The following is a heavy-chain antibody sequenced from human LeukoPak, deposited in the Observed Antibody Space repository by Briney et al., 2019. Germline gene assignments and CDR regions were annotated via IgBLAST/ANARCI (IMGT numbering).Heavy chain of an antibody. V-gene: IGHV1-18*01. CDR2: ISAYNGNT. CDR1: GYTFTSYG. J-gene: IGHJ4*02. D-gene: IGHD3-16*02. Sequence: ASVKVSCKASGYTFTSYGISWVRQAPGQGLEWMGWISAYNGNTNYAQKLQGRVTMTTDTSTSTAYMELRSLRSEDTAVYYCATSGAPHRSYYDYVWGSYRYSYWGQGTLVTVSS. CDR3: ATSGAPHRSYYDYVWGSYRYSY.